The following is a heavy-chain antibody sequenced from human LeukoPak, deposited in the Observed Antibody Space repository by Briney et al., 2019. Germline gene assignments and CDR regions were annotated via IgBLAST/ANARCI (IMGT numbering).Heavy chain of an antibody. J-gene: IGHJ4*02. D-gene: IGHD6-6*01. CDR1: GFSFSSYA. Sequence: GGSLRLSCAASGFSFSSYAMSWVRQAPGKGLEWVSAIGGSGGSTYYADSVKGRFTISRDNSKNTLYLQMNSLRAEDTAVYYCAKAGIGGSSLYYFDYWGQGTLVTVSS. CDR2: IGGSGGST. CDR3: AKAGIGGSSLYYFDY. V-gene: IGHV3-23*01.